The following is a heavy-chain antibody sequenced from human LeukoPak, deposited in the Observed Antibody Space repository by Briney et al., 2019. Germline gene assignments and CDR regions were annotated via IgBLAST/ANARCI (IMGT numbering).Heavy chain of an antibody. D-gene: IGHD3-16*02. CDR2: INHSGST. J-gene: IGHJ4*02. V-gene: IGHV4-34*01. Sequence: SETLSLTCAVYGGSFSGCYWSWIRQPPGKGLEWIGEINHSGSTNYNPSLKSRVTISVDTSKNQFSLKLSSVTAADTAVYYCARGYYDYVWGSYRPFDYWGQGTLVTVSS. CDR3: ARGYYDYVWGSYRPFDY. CDR1: GGSFSGCY.